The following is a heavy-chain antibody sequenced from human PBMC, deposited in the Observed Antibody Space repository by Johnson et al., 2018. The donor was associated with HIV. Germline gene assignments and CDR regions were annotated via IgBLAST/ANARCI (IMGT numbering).Heavy chain of an antibody. Sequence: VQLVESGGGLVQPGRSLRLSCAASGFTFDDYAMHWVRQAPGKGLEWVSGISGSGGSTYYADSVKGRFTISRDNAKNSLYLQMNSLRAEDTAVYYCARDFSSSSTAFDIWGQGTMVTVSS. D-gene: IGHD6-6*01. J-gene: IGHJ3*02. CDR1: GFTFDDYA. CDR2: ISGSGGST. V-gene: IGHV3-9*01. CDR3: ARDFSSSSTAFDI.